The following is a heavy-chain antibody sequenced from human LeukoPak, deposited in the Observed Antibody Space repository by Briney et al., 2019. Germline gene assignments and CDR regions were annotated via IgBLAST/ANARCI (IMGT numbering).Heavy chain of an antibody. D-gene: IGHD6-19*01. J-gene: IGHJ5*02. CDR2: MNPNSGNT. CDR1: GYTFTSYD. Sequence: ASVKVSCKASGYTFTSYDINWVRQATGQGFEWMGWMNPNSGNTGYAQKFQGRVTMTRNTSISTAYMELSSLRSEDTAVYYCARDSSGWYHWFDPWGQGTLVTVST. CDR3: ARDSSGWYHWFDP. V-gene: IGHV1-8*01.